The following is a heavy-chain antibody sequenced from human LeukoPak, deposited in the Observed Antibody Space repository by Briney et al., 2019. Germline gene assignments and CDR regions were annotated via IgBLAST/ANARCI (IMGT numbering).Heavy chain of an antibody. Sequence: GGSLRLSCAASGFTVSSNYMSWVRQAPGKGLEWVSVIYSGGSTYYADSVKGRFTISRDNSKNSLYLQMNSLRAEDTAVYYCAKDSGWFRFDYWGQGTLVTVSS. D-gene: IGHD6-13*01. J-gene: IGHJ4*02. CDR1: GFTVSSNY. V-gene: IGHV3-53*01. CDR3: AKDSGWFRFDY. CDR2: IYSGGST.